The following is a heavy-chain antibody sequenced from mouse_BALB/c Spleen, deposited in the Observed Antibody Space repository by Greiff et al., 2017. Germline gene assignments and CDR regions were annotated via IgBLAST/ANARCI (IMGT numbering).Heavy chain of an antibody. J-gene: IGHJ4*01. Sequence: EVQLQQSGPELVKPGASVKMSCKASGYTFTSYVMHWVKQKPGQGLEWIGYINPYNDGTKYNEKFKGKATLTSDKSSSTAYMELSSLTSEDSAVYYCARGIYYGNYEGAMDYWGQGTSVTVSS. V-gene: IGHV1-14*01. CDR1: GYTFTSYV. D-gene: IGHD2-1*01. CDR2: INPYNDGT. CDR3: ARGIYYGNYEGAMDY.